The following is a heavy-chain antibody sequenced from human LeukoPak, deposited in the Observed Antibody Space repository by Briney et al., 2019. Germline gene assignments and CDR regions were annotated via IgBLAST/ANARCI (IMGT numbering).Heavy chain of an antibody. Sequence: GGSLRLSCAASGFTFSSYAVNWVRQAPGKGLEWVGRIKSKTDGGTTDYAAPVKGRFTISRDDSKNTLYLQMNSLKTEDTAVYYCTTVASWGDYVRRWRWPQPPDDYWGQGTLVTVSS. CDR2: IKSKTDGGTT. J-gene: IGHJ4*02. CDR3: TTVASWGDYVRRWRWPQPPDDY. CDR1: GFTFSSYA. V-gene: IGHV3-15*01. D-gene: IGHD4-17*01.